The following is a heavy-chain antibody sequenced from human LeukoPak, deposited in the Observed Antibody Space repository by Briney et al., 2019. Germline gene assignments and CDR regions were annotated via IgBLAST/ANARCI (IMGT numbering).Heavy chain of an antibody. CDR3: ARGRGGDGYNWLCYFDY. CDR2: ISYDGSNK. V-gene: IGHV3-30-3*01. CDR1: GFSFSSYA. J-gene: IGHJ4*02. Sequence: PGGSLRLSCAASGFSFSSYAVHWVRQAPGKGLEWVAVISYDGSNKYYADSVKGRFTISRDNSKNTLYLQMNSLRSEDTAVYYCARGRGGDGYNWLCYFDYWGQGTLVTVSS. D-gene: IGHD5-24*01.